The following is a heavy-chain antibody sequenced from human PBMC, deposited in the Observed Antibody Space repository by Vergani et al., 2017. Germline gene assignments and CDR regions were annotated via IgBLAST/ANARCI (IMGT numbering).Heavy chain of an antibody. D-gene: IGHD6-13*01. V-gene: IGHV1-2*02. CDR1: GGTFSSYA. J-gene: IGHJ4*02. CDR2: INPNSGGT. Sequence: QVQLVQSGAEVKKPGSSVKVSCKASGGTFSSYAISWVRQAPGQGLEWMGWINPNSGGTNYAQKFQGRVTMTRDTSISTAYMELSRLRSDDTAVYYCAREQVTRSSWPLDYWGQGTLVTVSS. CDR3: AREQVTRSSWPLDY.